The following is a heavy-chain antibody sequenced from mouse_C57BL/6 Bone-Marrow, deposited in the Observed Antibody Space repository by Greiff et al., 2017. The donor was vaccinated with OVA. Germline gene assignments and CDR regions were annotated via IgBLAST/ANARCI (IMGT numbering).Heavy chain of an antibody. D-gene: IGHD1-1*01. CDR1: GYTFTSYW. Sequence: VQLQQSGPVLARPGASVKMSCKTSGYTFTSYWMHWVKQRPGQGLEWIGAIYPGNSDTSYNQKFKGKAKLTAVTSASTAYMELSSLTNEDSAVYYCTTLITTVVDSWFAYWGQGTLVTVSA. CDR2: IYPGNSDT. V-gene: IGHV1-5*01. CDR3: TTLITTVVDSWFAY. J-gene: IGHJ3*01.